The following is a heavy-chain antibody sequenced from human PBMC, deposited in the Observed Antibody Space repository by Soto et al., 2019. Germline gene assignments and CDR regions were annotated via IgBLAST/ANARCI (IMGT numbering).Heavy chain of an antibody. D-gene: IGHD3-22*01. V-gene: IGHV1-18*04. Sequence: QVQLVQSGAEVKKPGASVKVSCKASGYTFTSYGISWVRQAPGQGLEWMGWISAYNGNTNYAQKLQGRVTMTTDTPRRTAYMELRSLRSDETAVYYCARDRGEGRYYDSSGYGGDYWGQGTLVTVSS. CDR3: ARDRGEGRYYDSSGYGGDY. CDR2: ISAYNGNT. CDR1: GYTFTSYG. J-gene: IGHJ4*02.